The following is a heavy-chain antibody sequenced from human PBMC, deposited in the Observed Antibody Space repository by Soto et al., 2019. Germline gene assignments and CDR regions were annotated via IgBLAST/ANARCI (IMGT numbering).Heavy chain of an antibody. CDR2: IDRAGTSI. CDR3: ARDPDWFDT. CDR1: GFTFSTYS. Sequence: GGSLRLSCAASGFTFSTYSMNWVRQAPGKGLEWVSYIDRAGTSIFYADFVRGRFSISRDNAKNSLYLQMDSLRDEDTATYYCARDPDWFDTWGQGTLVTVSS. V-gene: IGHV3-48*02. J-gene: IGHJ5*02.